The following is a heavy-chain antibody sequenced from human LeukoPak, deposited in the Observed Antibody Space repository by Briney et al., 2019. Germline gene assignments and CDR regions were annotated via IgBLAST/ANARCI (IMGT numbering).Heavy chain of an antibody. D-gene: IGHD3-16*01. CDR2: IKSKTYGGTT. CDR1: GFTFSNAC. CDR3: TTHVLSQDYYYYYYMDV. Sequence: PGGSLRLSCAASGFTFSNACMSWVRQAPGKGLEWVGRIKSKTYGGTTDYAAPVKGRFTISRDDSKNTLYLQMNSLKTEDTAVYYCTTHVLSQDYYYYYYMDVWGKGTTVTVSS. J-gene: IGHJ6*03. V-gene: IGHV3-15*01.